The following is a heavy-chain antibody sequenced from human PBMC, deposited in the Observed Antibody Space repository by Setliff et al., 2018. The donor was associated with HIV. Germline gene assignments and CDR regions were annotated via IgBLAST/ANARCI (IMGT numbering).Heavy chain of an antibody. CDR2: IKQDGSEK. Sequence: ETLSLSCAASGFTFSSYWMSWVRQAPGKGLEWVANIKQDGSEKYYVDSVKGRFTISRDNAKNSLYLQMNSLRAEDTAVYYCAKVLRGAVAGTPTNLFDYWGQGTLVTVSS. D-gene: IGHD6-19*01. CDR3: AKVLRGAVAGTPTNLFDY. CDR1: GFTFSSYW. J-gene: IGHJ4*02. V-gene: IGHV3-7*03.